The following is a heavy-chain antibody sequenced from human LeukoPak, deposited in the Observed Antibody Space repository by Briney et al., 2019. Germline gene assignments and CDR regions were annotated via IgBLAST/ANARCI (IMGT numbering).Heavy chain of an antibody. CDR3: AKDSRGKYYYGSGSPRYYYGMDV. CDR1: GFTFSNYG. CDR2: IWYDGSNK. J-gene: IGHJ6*02. V-gene: IGHV3-33*03. Sequence: GGSLRLSCAASGFTFSNYGMHWVRQAPGKGLEWVAAIWYDGSNKYYGDSVKGRFTISRDNAKNTLYLQMNSLRAEDTAVYYCAKDSRGKYYYGSGSPRYYYGMDVWGQGTTVTVSS. D-gene: IGHD3-10*01.